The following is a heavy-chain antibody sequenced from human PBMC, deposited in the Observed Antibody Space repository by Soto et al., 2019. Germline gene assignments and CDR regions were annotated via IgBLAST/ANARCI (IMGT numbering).Heavy chain of an antibody. CDR3: ARSIVVVTALDY. D-gene: IGHD2-21*02. J-gene: IGHJ4*02. CDR2: INAGNGNT. Sequence: ASVKVSCKASGYTFTSYAMHWVRQAPGQRLEWMGWINAGNGNTKYSQKFQGRVTITRDTSASTAYMELSSLRSGDTAVYYCARSIVVVTALDYWGQGTQVTVSS. CDR1: GYTFTSYA. V-gene: IGHV1-3*01.